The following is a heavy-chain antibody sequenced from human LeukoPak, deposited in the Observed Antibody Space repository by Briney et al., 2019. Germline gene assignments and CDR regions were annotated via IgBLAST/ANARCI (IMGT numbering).Heavy chain of an antibody. J-gene: IGHJ4*02. D-gene: IGHD1/OR15-1a*01. CDR1: GGSVSSSGYY. CDR2: ISYSGST. CDR3: VRDLEHFDIDY. V-gene: IGHV4-39*07. Sequence: SETLSLTCTVSGGSVSSSGYYWGWVRQPPGKGLEWIGSISYSGSTSYTPSLESRVTISVDTSKNQFSLKMSSVTAADTAVYFCVRDLEHFDIDYWGQGALVTVSS.